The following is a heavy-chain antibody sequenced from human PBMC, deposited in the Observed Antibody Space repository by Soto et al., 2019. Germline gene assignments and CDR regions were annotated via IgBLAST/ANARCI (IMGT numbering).Heavy chain of an antibody. CDR2: ISASAGAI. Sequence: EVQLVESGGGLVQPGGSLRLSCAASGFTLSTYEMNWVRQAPGEGLEWVSYISASAGAIYYADSVKGRFTISRDNAKNSLYLQMDSLRAEDTAVYYCARWLQQHYYGMDVWGQGPTVTVSS. CDR3: ARWLQQHYYGMDV. CDR1: GFTLSTYE. D-gene: IGHD5-12*01. V-gene: IGHV3-48*03. J-gene: IGHJ6*02.